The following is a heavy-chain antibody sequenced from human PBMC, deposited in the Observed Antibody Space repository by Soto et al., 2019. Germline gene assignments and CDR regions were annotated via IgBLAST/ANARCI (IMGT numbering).Heavy chain of an antibody. CDR3: ARATYDSSTYYLDY. V-gene: IGHV4-30-4*01. Sequence: QVRLQESGPGLVKPSQTLSLTCTVSGASISGGDYYWTWIRQPPGKGLEWIGSIYYTGNTYSNPSLESRLSISVDPSNNQFALRLTSVTAPDMAIYYCARATYDSSTYYLDYWGQGTLVTVSS. CDR1: GASISGGDYY. CDR2: IYYTGNT. J-gene: IGHJ4*02. D-gene: IGHD3-22*01.